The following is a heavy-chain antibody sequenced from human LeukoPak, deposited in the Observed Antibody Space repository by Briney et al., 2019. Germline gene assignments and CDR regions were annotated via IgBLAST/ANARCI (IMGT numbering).Heavy chain of an antibody. V-gene: IGHV4-59*01. CDR2: IYYSGST. Sequence: KSSETLSLTCTVSGGSISSYYWSWIRQPPGKGLGWIGYIYYSGSTNYNPSLKSRVTISVDTSKNQFSLKLSSVTAADTAVYYCASSRNDILTGYNPYAFDIWGQGTMVTVSS. CDR1: GGSISSYY. J-gene: IGHJ3*02. CDR3: ASSRNDILTGYNPYAFDI. D-gene: IGHD3-9*01.